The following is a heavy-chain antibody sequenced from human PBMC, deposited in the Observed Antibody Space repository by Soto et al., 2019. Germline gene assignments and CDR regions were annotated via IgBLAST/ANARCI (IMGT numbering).Heavy chain of an antibody. D-gene: IGHD5-12*01. Sequence: QVQLQESGPGLVKPSETLSLTCTVSGGSIDGYNCAWIRQTPGKALEWVGYVYDNGDSGDNPALKSGVTLSMDTSKSQCSLQLRSVTPADAAVYYCVGQRIGRLHGLVDVWGRGTTVTVSS. CDR1: GGSIDGYN. CDR3: VGQRIGRLHGLVDV. CDR2: VYDNGDS. J-gene: IGHJ6*01. V-gene: IGHV4-59*08.